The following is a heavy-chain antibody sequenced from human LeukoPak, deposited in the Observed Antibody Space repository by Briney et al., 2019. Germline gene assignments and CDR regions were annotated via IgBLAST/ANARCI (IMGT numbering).Heavy chain of an antibody. CDR2: ISYDGSNK. D-gene: IGHD2-8*01. V-gene: IGHV3-30*18. Sequence: GGSLRLSCAASGFTFSSYGMHWVRQAPGKGLEWVAVISYDGSNKYYADSVKGRFTISRDNSKNTLYLQMNSLRAEDTAVYYCAKGAPNGVFDYWAREPWSPSPQ. CDR3: AKGAPNGVFDY. CDR1: GFTFSSYG. J-gene: IGHJ4*02.